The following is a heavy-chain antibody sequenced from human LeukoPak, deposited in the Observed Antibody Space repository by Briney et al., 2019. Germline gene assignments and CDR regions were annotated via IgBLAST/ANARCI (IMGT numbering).Heavy chain of an antibody. CDR2: INLDGSQK. CDR3: ASGIRERGFDY. D-gene: IGHD1-1*01. V-gene: IGHV3-7*01. J-gene: IGHJ4*02. Sequence: PGGSLRLSCAASGFSFSSYSMIWVRQAPGEGLEWVANINLDGSQKYYVDSLKGRFTISRDNAKNSLYLQMNSLRAEDTALYFCASGIRERGFDYWGQGTLVTVSS. CDR1: GFSFSSYS.